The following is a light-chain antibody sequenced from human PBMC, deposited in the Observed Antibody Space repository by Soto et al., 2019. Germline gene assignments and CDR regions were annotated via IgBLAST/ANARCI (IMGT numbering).Light chain of an antibody. V-gene: IGKV3-15*01. CDR2: AAS. J-gene: IGKJ1*01. Sequence: ELVVAKCQGTLSLSPGYLASVFCRASQSVSSTLARYQQKPAQAPRLLISAASTRATGVPARFSGSGSGTEFTLTITSLQSEDFAASYCQQYSNWPPTFGQRTKVEIK. CDR3: QQYSNWPPT. CDR1: QSVSST.